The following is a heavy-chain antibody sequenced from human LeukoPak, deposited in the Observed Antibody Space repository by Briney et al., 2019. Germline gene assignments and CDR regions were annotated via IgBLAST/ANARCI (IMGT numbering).Heavy chain of an antibody. J-gene: IGHJ4*02. CDR2: ISSSGSTI. D-gene: IGHD6-6*01. Sequence: GGSLRLSCAASGFTFSDYYMSWIRQAPGKGLEWVSYISSSGSTIYYADSVKGRFTISRDNSKNTLYLQMNSLRAEDTAVYYCASDYSSSSKVSFDYWGQGTLVTVSS. CDR3: ASDYSSSSKVSFDY. V-gene: IGHV3-11*04. CDR1: GFTFSDYY.